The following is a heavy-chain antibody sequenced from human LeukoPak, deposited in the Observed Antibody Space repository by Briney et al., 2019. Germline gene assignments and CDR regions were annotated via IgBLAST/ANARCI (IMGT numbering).Heavy chain of an antibody. CDR2: IYYSGST. CDR1: GGSISSYY. J-gene: IGHJ4*02. CDR3: ARGTTVTTPDY. D-gene: IGHD4-17*01. Sequence: PSETLSLTCTVSGGSISSYYWSWIRQSPGKGLEWIGYIYYSGSTNYNPSLKSRVTISIDTSKNQFSLKLSSVTAADTAVYYCARGTTVTTPDYWGQGTLVTVSS. V-gene: IGHV4-59*08.